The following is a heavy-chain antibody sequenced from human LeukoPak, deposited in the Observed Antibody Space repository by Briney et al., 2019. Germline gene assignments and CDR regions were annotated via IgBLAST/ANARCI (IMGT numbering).Heavy chain of an antibody. D-gene: IGHD3-10*01. Sequence: GGSLRLSCTASGFPFCTYAMTWVRQAPGKGLEWVSSISGSGGTTYYADSVKGRFTISRDNSKNTLYLQMNGLRAEDTAVYYCAKDANYGVRLFDYWGQGTLVTVSS. V-gene: IGHV3-23*01. CDR3: AKDANYGVRLFDY. J-gene: IGHJ4*02. CDR2: ISGSGGTT. CDR1: GFPFCTYA.